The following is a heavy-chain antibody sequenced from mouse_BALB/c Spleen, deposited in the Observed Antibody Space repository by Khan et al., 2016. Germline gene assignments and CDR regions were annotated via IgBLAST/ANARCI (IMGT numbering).Heavy chain of an antibody. J-gene: IGHJ2*01. D-gene: IGHD2-1*01. CDR2: IRNKANGYTT. V-gene: IGHV7-3*02. Sequence: EVELVESGGGLVQPGGSLRLSCATSGFTFTDYYMSWVRQPPGKALEWLGFIRNKANGYTTEYSASVKGRFTISRDNSQRILYLQMNTLRAEDSATYYCARDYGNYVHFDCWGQGTTLTVSS. CDR3: ARDYGNYVHFDC. CDR1: GFTFTDYY.